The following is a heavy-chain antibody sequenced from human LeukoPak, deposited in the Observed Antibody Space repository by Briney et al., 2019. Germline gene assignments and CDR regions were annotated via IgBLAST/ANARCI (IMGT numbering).Heavy chain of an antibody. D-gene: IGHD3-16*01. V-gene: IGHV3-23*01. CDR3: AKDVLWGSMGS. Sequence: GASLRPSCAASGFTFGGYRITCVRLAPGNGMQWVAGITGSGGTTECADCVKCRFTISRDNFKNSLYLQTNSLKAEDTAGYYCAKDVLWGSMGSWGQGTRVIVSS. CDR2: ITGSGGTT. CDR1: GFTFGGYR. J-gene: IGHJ4*02.